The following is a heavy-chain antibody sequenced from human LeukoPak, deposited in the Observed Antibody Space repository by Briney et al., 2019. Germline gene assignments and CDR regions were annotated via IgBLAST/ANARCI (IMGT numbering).Heavy chain of an antibody. V-gene: IGHV3-7*01. D-gene: IGHD6-13*01. Sequence: PGGSLRLSCAASGFTFSSYWMSWVRQAPGKGLEWVANIKQDGSEKYYVDSVKGRFTSSRDNAKNSLYLQMNSLRAEDTAVYYCAREGPFGSSWYERYYYYMDVWGKGTTVTVSS. CDR2: IKQDGSEK. CDR1: GFTFSSYW. J-gene: IGHJ6*03. CDR3: AREGPFGSSWYERYYYYMDV.